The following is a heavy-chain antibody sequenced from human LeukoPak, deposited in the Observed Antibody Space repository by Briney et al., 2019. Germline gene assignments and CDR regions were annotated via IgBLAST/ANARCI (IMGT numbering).Heavy chain of an antibody. V-gene: IGHV1-69*05. CDR2: IIPIFGTA. Sequence: EASVKVSCKASGGTFSSYAISWVRQAPGQGLEWMGGIIPIFGTANYAQKFQGRVTITTDESTSTAYMELSSLRSEDTAVYYCASTNDHGDYALLFWGQGTLVTVSS. J-gene: IGHJ4*02. CDR3: ASTNDHGDYALLF. CDR1: GGTFSSYA. D-gene: IGHD4-17*01.